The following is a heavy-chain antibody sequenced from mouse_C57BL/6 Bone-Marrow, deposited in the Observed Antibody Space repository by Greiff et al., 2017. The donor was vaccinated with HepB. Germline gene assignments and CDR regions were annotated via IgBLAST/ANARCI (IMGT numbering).Heavy chain of an antibody. CDR3: ASFYDYDWAGAY. Sequence: EVQLVESGGDLVKPGGSLKLSCAASGFTFSSYGMSWVRQTPDKRLEWVATISSGGSYTYYPDSVKGRFTISRDNAKNTLYLQMSSLKSEDTAMYYCASFYDYDWAGAYWGQGTLVTVSA. CDR1: GFTFSSYG. D-gene: IGHD2-4*01. CDR2: ISSGGSYT. V-gene: IGHV5-6*01. J-gene: IGHJ3*01.